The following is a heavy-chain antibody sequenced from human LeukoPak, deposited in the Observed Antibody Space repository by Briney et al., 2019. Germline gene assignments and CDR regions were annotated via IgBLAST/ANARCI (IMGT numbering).Heavy chain of an antibody. CDR1: GGSISSNSYY. V-gene: IGHV4-39*07. CDR2: INHSGST. Sequence: PSETLSLTCAVSGGSISSNSYYWGWIRQPPGKGLEWIGEINHSGSTNYNPSLKSRVTISEDTPKNQFSLKLSSVTAADTAVYYCARDLYVYMDVWGKGTTVTVSS. J-gene: IGHJ6*03. CDR3: ARDLYVYMDV. D-gene: IGHD3-16*01.